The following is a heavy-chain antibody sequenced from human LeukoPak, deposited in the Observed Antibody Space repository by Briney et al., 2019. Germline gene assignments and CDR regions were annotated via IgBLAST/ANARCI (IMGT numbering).Heavy chain of an antibody. V-gene: IGHV4-30-4*08. J-gene: IGHJ4*02. CDR3: ARSFGVVLDY. D-gene: IGHD3-3*01. CDR2: IYYSGST. CDR1: GGSISSGDYY. Sequence: TSETLSLTCTLSGGSISSGDYYWSWIRQPPGKGLEWIGYIYYSGSTYYNPSLKSRVTISVDTSKNQFSLKLSSVTAADTAVYYCARSFGVVLDYWGQGTLVTVSS.